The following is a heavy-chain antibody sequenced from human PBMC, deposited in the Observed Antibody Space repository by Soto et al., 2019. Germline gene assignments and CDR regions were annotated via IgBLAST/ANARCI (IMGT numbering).Heavy chain of an antibody. CDR2: IIPIFGTA. CDR1: GGTFSSYA. Sequence: SVKVSCKASGGTFSSYAISWVRQAPGQGLEWMGGIIPIFGTANYAQKFQGRVTITADESTSTAYMELSSLRSEDTAVYYCARDREYSYGLDAFDIWGQGTMVTVSS. CDR3: ARDREYSYGLDAFDI. V-gene: IGHV1-69*13. D-gene: IGHD5-18*01. J-gene: IGHJ3*02.